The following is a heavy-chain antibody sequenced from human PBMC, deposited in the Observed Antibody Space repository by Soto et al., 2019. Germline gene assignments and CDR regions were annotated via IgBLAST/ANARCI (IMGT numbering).Heavy chain of an antibody. V-gene: IGHV3-33*01. J-gene: IGHJ6*02. CDR2: IWYDGSNK. CDR1: GFTFSSYG. Sequence: PGGSLRLSCAASGFTFSSYGMHWVRQAPGKGLEWVAVIWYDGSNKYYADSVKGRFTISRDNSKNTLYLQMNSLRAEDTAVYYCARDSPKTHYDFWNTSFYGMDAWGQGTTVTVSS. CDR3: ARDSPKTHYDFWNTSFYGMDA. D-gene: IGHD3-3*01.